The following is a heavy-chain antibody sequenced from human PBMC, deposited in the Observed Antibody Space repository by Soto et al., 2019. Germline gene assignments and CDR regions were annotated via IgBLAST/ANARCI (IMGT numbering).Heavy chain of an antibody. Sequence: QVQLQESGPGLVKPSQTLSLTCTVSGGSISSGDYYWSWIRQPPGKGLEWIGYIYYSGSTYYNPSLKSRVIISVDMSKNQFSLKLSSVTAADTAVYYCAREDRLTPVLGHKYFQHWGQGTLVTVSS. CDR2: IYYSGST. D-gene: IGHD3-16*01. V-gene: IGHV4-30-4*01. CDR1: GGSISSGDYY. J-gene: IGHJ1*01. CDR3: AREDRLTPVLGHKYFQH.